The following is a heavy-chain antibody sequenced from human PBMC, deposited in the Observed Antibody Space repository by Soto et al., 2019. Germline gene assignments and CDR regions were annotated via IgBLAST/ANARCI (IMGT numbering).Heavy chain of an antibody. CDR3: ARVATVTTSLNWFDP. D-gene: IGHD4-17*01. CDR1: GGSISSYY. CDR2: IYYSGST. Sequence: PSETLSLTCTVSGGSISSYYWSWIRQPPGKGLEWIGYIYYSGSTNYNPSLKSRVTISVDTSKNQFSLKLSSVTAADTAVYYCARVATVTTSLNWFDPWGQGTLVTVPQ. J-gene: IGHJ5*02. V-gene: IGHV4-59*01.